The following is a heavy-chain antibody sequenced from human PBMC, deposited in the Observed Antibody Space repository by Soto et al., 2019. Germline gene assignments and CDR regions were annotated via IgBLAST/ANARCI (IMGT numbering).Heavy chain of an antibody. J-gene: IGHJ6*02. V-gene: IGHV3-53*01. CDR1: GFTVSSNY. D-gene: IGHD3-22*01. CDR2: IYSGGST. Sequence: PGGSLRLSCAASGFTVSSNYMSWVRQAPGKGLEWVSVIYSGGSTYYADSVKGRFTISRDNSKNTLYLQMNSLRAEDTAVYYCASLGVYYDSSGLYGMDVWGQGTTVTVSS. CDR3: ASLGVYYDSSGLYGMDV.